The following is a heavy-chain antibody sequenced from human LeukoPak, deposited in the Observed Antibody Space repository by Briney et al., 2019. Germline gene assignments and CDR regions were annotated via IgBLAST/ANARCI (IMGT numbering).Heavy chain of an antibody. CDR3: ARAVDVADY. V-gene: IGHV3-7*01. CDR2: IKEDESAE. D-gene: IGHD3-16*01. Sequence: GGSLRLSCAASGFTFSSYAMSWVRQAPGKGLDWVANIKEDESAEFYADSVRGRFTISRDNAKNSVYLEMNNLRVEDTAVYYCARAVDVADYWGRGTLVTVSS. J-gene: IGHJ4*02. CDR1: GFTFSSYA.